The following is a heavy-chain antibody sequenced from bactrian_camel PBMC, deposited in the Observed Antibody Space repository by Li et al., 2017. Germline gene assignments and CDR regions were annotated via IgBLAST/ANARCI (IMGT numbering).Heavy chain of an antibody. J-gene: IGHJ6*01. CDR2: IESDGST. D-gene: IGHD5*01. CDR1: GDTIGRYC. Sequence: HVQLVESGGGSVQVGGSLRLSCVASGDTIGRYCMGWFRQIPDKEREAVAGIESDGSTSYADSVKGRFTISRDDEKNMVYLQMNDLKSGDTAMYYCAADPGFFSAQCDYGALFAFWGQGTQVTVS. V-gene: IGHV3S56*01. CDR3: AADPGFFSAQCDYGALFAF.